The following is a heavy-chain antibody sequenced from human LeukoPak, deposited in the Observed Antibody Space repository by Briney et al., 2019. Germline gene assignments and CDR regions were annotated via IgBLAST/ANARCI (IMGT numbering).Heavy chain of an antibody. Sequence: ASVKVSCKASGYTFTSYGISWVRQAPGQGLEWMGWISAYNGNTNYAQKLQGRVTMTTDTSTSTAYMELRSLRSDDTAVYYCARAVPLLRFLEWSNDAFDIWGQGTMVIVSS. CDR2: ISAYNGNT. V-gene: IGHV1-18*01. CDR1: GYTFTSYG. J-gene: IGHJ3*02. D-gene: IGHD3-3*01. CDR3: ARAVPLLRFLEWSNDAFDI.